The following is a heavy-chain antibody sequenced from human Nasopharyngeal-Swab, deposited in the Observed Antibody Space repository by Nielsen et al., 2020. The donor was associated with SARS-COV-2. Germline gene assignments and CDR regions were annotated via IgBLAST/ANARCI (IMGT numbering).Heavy chain of an antibody. J-gene: IGHJ6*02. CDR3: ARQEGENCSGGSCYYYYGMDV. Sequence: SETLSLTCTVSGGSILSSTYYWGWIRQPPGKRLEWIGRIYYSGATCYNPPLKNRLSMSVDMSKNQFSLKLSSVTAADTAVYYCARQEGENCSGGSCYYYYGMDVWGQGTTVTVSS. CDR1: GGSILSSTYY. D-gene: IGHD2-15*01. CDR2: IYYSGAT. V-gene: IGHV4-39*01.